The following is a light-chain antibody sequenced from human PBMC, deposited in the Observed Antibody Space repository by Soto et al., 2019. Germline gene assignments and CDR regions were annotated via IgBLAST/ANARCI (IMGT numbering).Light chain of an antibody. CDR1: QSVRSN. CDR3: LQYNNWVPT. CDR2: GAS. V-gene: IGKV3-15*01. Sequence: EIVMTQSPATLSVSPGERATLSCRARQSVRSNLAWYQQKPGQAPRLLIYGASTRATGIPARFSGSGSGTEFTFTVSSLQSEDFAVYYCLQYNNWVPTFGQGTKVEIK. J-gene: IGKJ1*01.